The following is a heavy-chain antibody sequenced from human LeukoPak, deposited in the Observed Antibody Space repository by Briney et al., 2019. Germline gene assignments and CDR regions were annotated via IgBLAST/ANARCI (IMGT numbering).Heavy chain of an antibody. CDR3: VRRGPATGGNFDY. J-gene: IGHJ4*02. V-gene: IGHV3-23*01. CDR2: ISGSGGST. Sequence: PGGSLRLSCAASGFTFSSYAMSWVRQAPGKGLEWVSAISGSGGSTYYADSVKGRFTISRDNSKNTLYLQMNSLRAEDTAVYYCVRRGPATGGNFDYWGQGTLVTVSS. CDR1: GFTFSSYA. D-gene: IGHD3-16*01.